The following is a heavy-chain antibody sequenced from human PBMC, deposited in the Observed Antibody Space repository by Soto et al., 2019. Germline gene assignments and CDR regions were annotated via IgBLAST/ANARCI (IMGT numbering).Heavy chain of an antibody. CDR1: GYTFTSYG. D-gene: IGHD6-6*01. J-gene: IGHJ5*02. Sequence: ASVKVSCKASGYTFTSYGISWVRQAPGQGLEWMGWISAYNGNTNYAQKLQGRVTMTTDTSTSTAYMELRSLRSDDTAVYYCAREKSRGIAARPNWFDPWGQGTLVTVSS. CDR2: ISAYNGNT. V-gene: IGHV1-18*01. CDR3: AREKSRGIAARPNWFDP.